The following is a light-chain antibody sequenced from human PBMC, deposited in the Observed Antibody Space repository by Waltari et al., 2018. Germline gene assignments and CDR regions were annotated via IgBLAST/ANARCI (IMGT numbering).Light chain of an antibody. Sequence: EIVVTQSPAALSVSPGERVTLSCRASQSVRSNLAWYQQNPGQAPRLLIYSASTRATGIPARFSGYGSGAESTLTISSLQSEDFAIYYCQQYDVWPCTFGQGTKLDIK. CDR2: SAS. J-gene: IGKJ2*02. CDR1: QSVRSN. V-gene: IGKV3-15*01. CDR3: QQYDVWPCT.